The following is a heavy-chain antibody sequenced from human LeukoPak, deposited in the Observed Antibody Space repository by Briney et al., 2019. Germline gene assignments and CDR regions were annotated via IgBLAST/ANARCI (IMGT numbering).Heavy chain of an antibody. V-gene: IGHV3-21*01. Sequence: GSLRPSFATSGFTLSSYSLDWVRQAPGKGPEWVSSISSSSSYIYYADSVKGRFTISRDNAKNSLYLQMNSLRAEDTAVYYCARENVEMATNNWGQGTLVTVSS. CDR2: ISSSSSYI. D-gene: IGHD5-24*01. J-gene: IGHJ4*02. CDR3: ARENVEMATNN. CDR1: GFTLSSYS.